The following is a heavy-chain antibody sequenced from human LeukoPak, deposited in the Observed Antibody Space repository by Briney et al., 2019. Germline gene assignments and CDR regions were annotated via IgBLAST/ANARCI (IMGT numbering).Heavy chain of an antibody. CDR1: GGSVSSGSYY. J-gene: IGHJ4*02. V-gene: IGHV4-39*01. Sequence: PSETLSLTCTVSGGSVSSGSYYWGWIRQPPGKGLEWIGSIYYSGSTYYNPSLKSRVTISVDTSKNQFSLKLSSVTAADTAVYYCARATIYYYDSSGYYSLFDYWGQGTLVTVSS. CDR3: ARATIYYYDSSGYYSLFDY. CDR2: IYYSGST. D-gene: IGHD3-22*01.